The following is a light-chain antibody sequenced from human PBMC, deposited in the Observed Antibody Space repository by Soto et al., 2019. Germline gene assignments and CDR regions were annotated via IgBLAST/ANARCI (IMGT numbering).Light chain of an antibody. CDR1: SSDVGGYKY. V-gene: IGLV2-14*01. J-gene: IGLJ3*02. CDR3: SSYTSSSTLV. Sequence: QPVLTQPASVSGSPGQSITISCTGTSSDVGGYKYVSWYQQHPGKAPKLMIYEVSNRPSGVSNRFSGSKSGNTASLTISGLQAEDEADYYCSSYTSSSTLVFGGGTKVTVL. CDR2: EVS.